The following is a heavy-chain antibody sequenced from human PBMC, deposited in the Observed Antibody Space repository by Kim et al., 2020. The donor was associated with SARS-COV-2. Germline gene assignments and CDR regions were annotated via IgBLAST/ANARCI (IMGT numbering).Heavy chain of an antibody. J-gene: IGHJ4*02. CDR3: ANGGAYYDSSGYYYGPPALGGYFDY. V-gene: IGHV3-23*01. D-gene: IGHD3-22*01. CDR2: ISGSGGST. Sequence: GGSLRLSCAASGFTFSSYAMSWVRQTPGKGLEWVSLISGSGGSTYYADSVKGRFTISRDNSKNMLYLQMNSLRAEDTAVYYCANGGAYYDSSGYYYGPPALGGYFDYWGQGTLVTVSS. CDR1: GFTFSSYA.